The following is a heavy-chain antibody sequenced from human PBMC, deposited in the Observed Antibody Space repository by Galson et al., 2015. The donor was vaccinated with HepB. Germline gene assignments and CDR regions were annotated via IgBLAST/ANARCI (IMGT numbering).Heavy chain of an antibody. Sequence: SLRLSCAASGFTFSSYGMHWVRQAPGKGLEWVAVIWYDGSNKYYADSVKGRFTISRDNSKNTLYLQMNSLRAEDTAVYYRARDENDSPSYDILTGYHHHWGQGTLVTVSS. CDR3: ARDENDSPSYDILTGYHHH. CDR1: GFTFSSYG. D-gene: IGHD3-9*01. J-gene: IGHJ5*02. CDR2: IWYDGSNK. V-gene: IGHV3-33*08.